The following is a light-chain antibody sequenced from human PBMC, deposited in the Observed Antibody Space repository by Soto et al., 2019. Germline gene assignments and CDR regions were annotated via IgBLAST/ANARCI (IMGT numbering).Light chain of an antibody. Sequence: DIQMTQSPSSLSASVGDRVTITCRASQSISSYLNWYQQKPGKAPKLLIYAASSLQSGVPSRFSGSVSGTDLTLTISSLQPEDFATYYCQQSYSTPLSFGGGTKVDIK. V-gene: IGKV1-39*01. J-gene: IGKJ4*01. CDR1: QSISSY. CDR3: QQSYSTPLS. CDR2: AAS.